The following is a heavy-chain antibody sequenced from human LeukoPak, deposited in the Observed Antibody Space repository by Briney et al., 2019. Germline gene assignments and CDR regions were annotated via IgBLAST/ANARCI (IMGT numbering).Heavy chain of an antibody. CDR1: GGSFSGYY. CDR3: ARRLSRTMIVVVISVDAFDI. CDR2: INHSGST. Sequence: SETLSLTCAVYGGSFSGYYWSWIRQPPGKGLEWIGEINHSGSTNYNPSLKSRVTISVDTSKNQFSLKLSSVTAADTAVYYCARRLSRTMIVVVISVDAFDIWGQGTMVTVSS. D-gene: IGHD3-22*01. V-gene: IGHV4-34*01. J-gene: IGHJ3*02.